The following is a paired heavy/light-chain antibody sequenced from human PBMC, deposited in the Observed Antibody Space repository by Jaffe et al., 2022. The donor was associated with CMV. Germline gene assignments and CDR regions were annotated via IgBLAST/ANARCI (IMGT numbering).Light chain of an antibody. CDR1: QSVSSSY. Sequence: EIVLTQSPGTLSLSPGERATLSCRASQSVSSSYLAWYQQKPGQAPRLLIYGASSRATGIPDRFSGSGSGTDFTLTISRLEPEDFAVYYCQQYGSSSITFGQGTRLEIK. V-gene: IGKV3-20*01. CDR2: GAS. CDR3: QQYGSSSIT. J-gene: IGKJ5*01.
Heavy chain of an antibody. Sequence: EVQLVESGGGLVKPGGSLRLSCAASGFTFSNAWMSWVRQAPGKGLEWVGRIKSKTDGGTTDYAAPVKGRFTISRDDSKNTLYLQMNSLKTEDTAVYYCTTEFLDIVVVPAARDDYWGQGTLVTVSS. CDR1: GFTFSNAW. CDR3: TTEFLDIVVVPAARDDY. J-gene: IGHJ4*02. CDR2: IKSKTDGGTT. V-gene: IGHV3-15*01. D-gene: IGHD2-2*03.